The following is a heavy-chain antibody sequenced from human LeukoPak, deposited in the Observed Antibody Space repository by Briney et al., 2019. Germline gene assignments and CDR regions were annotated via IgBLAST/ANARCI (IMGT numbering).Heavy chain of an antibody. D-gene: IGHD3-22*01. V-gene: IGHV4-31*03. CDR3: AASRGYYDSSGYLAQRQDY. CDR2: IYYSGST. CDR1: GGSISSGGYY. J-gene: IGHJ4*02. Sequence: SETLSLTCTVSGGSISSGGYYWSWIRQHPGKGLEWIGYIYYSGSTYYNPSLKSRVTISVDTSKNQFSLKLSSVTAADTAVYYCAASRGYYDSSGYLAQRQDYWGQGTLVTVSS.